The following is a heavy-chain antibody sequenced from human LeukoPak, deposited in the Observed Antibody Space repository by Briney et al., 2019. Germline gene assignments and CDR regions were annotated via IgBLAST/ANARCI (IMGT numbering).Heavy chain of an antibody. J-gene: IGHJ6*03. D-gene: IGHD2-2*01. Sequence: GGSLRLSCAASGFTFSSYWMSWVRQAPGKGLEWVANVKQDGSEKYYVDSVKGRFTISRDNAKNSLYLQMNSLRAEDTAVYYCARDYDVVVPAAIDYYYYYYMDVWGKGTTVTVSS. CDR2: VKQDGSEK. CDR1: GFTFSSYW. CDR3: ARDYDVVVPAAIDYYYYYYMDV. V-gene: IGHV3-7*01.